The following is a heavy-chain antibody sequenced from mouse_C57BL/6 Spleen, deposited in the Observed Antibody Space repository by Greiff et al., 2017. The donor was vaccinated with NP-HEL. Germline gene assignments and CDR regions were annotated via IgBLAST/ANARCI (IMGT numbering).Heavy chain of an antibody. CDR3: ARDYYYGSSPAY. J-gene: IGHJ3*01. V-gene: IGHV1-26*01. CDR2: INPNNGGT. Sequence: EVQLQQSGPELVKPGASVKISCKASGYTFTDYYMNWVKQSHGKSLEWIGDINPNNGGTSYNQKFKGKATVTVDKSSSTAYMELRSLTSEDSAVYDCARDYYYGSSPAYWGQVTLVTVSA. CDR1: GYTFTDYY. D-gene: IGHD1-1*01.